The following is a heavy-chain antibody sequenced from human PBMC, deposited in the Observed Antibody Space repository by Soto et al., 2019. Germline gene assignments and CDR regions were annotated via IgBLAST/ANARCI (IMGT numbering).Heavy chain of an antibody. Sequence: LRLSCAASGFNFRSFGMNWVRQAPGKGLEWVAVISDDGSNKYYADSVKGRFTISRDNSKNTLYLRMNSLRAEDTAVYYCAKERMVRGDRYTAMVRGPRFDYWCQGTLVTVSS. D-gene: IGHD5-18*01. CDR3: AKERMVRGDRYTAMVRGPRFDY. J-gene: IGHJ4*02. CDR1: GFNFRSFG. V-gene: IGHV3-30*18. CDR2: ISDDGSNK.